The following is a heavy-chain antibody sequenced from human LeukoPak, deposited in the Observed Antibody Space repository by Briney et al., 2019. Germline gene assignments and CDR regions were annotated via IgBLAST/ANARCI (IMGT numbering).Heavy chain of an antibody. J-gene: IGHJ3*02. V-gene: IGHV3-23*01. D-gene: IGHD5-18*01. CDR2: ISGSGDRT. Sequence: GGSLRLSCAASAFTFSSYAMSWVRQAPGKGLEWVSLISGSGDRTYYADSVKGRFTISRDNSKNTLYLQMNSLRAEDTAVYYCARARSSYGYGDAFDIWGQGTMVTVSS. CDR1: AFTFSSYA. CDR3: ARARSSYGYGDAFDI.